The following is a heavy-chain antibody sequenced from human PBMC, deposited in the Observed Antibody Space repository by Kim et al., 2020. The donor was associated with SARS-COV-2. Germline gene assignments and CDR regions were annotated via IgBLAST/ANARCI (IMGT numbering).Heavy chain of an antibody. D-gene: IGHD4-4*01. CDR2: IYHSGST. V-gene: IGHV4-4*02. CDR1: GGSISSSNW. CDR3: ARRGVTTLTSFDY. J-gene: IGHJ4*02. Sequence: SETLSLTCAVSGGSISSSNWWSWVRQPPGKGLEWIGEIYHSGSTNYNPSLKSRVTISVDKSKNQFSLKLSSVTAADTAVYYCARRGVTTLTSFDYWGQGTLVTVSS.